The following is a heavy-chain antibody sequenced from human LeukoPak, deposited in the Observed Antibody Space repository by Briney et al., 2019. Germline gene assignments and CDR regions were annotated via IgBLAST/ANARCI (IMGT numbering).Heavy chain of an antibody. CDR2: IYPGDSDT. CDR1: GYTFTTYW. Sequence: GESLKISCKGSGYTFTTYWIGWVRQMPGKGLEWMGIIYPGDSDTTYSPSFQGQVTISADKSISTAYPQWSSLKASDTAMYYCARSTVAGRLERGFDPWGQGTLVTVSS. D-gene: IGHD6-19*01. J-gene: IGHJ5*02. CDR3: ARSTVAGRLERGFDP. V-gene: IGHV5-51*01.